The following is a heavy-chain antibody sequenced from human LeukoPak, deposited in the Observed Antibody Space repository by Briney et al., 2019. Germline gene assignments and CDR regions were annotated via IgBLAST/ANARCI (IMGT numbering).Heavy chain of an antibody. Sequence: GGSLRLSCAASGFTFSSYSMNWVRQAPGKGLEWVSSISSSSSYIYYADSVKGRFTISRDNAKNSLYLQMNSLRAEDTAVYHCARASGGYYDSSGSFDYWGQGTLVTVSS. CDR1: GFTFSSYS. V-gene: IGHV3-21*01. CDR3: ARASGGYYDSSGSFDY. J-gene: IGHJ4*02. CDR2: ISSSSSYI. D-gene: IGHD3-22*01.